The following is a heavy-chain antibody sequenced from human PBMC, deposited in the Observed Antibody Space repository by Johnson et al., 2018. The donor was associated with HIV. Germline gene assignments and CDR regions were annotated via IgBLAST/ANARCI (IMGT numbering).Heavy chain of an antibody. J-gene: IGHJ3*02. CDR2: IRYDGSNK. V-gene: IGHV3-30*02. CDR3: AKPPSGGDAFDI. CDR1: GFTFSSYG. Sequence: QVQLVESGGGVVQPGGSLRLSCAASGFTFSSYGMHWVRQAPGKGLEWVAFIRYDGSNKYYADSVKGRFTISRDNSKNTLYLQMNSLRAEDTAVYYCAKPPSGGDAFDIRGQGTMVTVSS. D-gene: IGHD3-10*01.